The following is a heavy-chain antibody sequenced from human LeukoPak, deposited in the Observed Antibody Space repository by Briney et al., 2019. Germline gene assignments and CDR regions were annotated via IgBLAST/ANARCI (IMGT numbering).Heavy chain of an antibody. CDR2: ISYDGSNK. V-gene: IGHV3-30*18. CDR1: GFTFSSYG. Sequence: GGSLRLSCAASGFTFSSYGMHWVRQAPGKGLEWVAVISYDGSNKYYADSVKGRFTISRDNSKNTLYLQMNSLRAEDTAVYYCANAPTYYYGGSGYSPDYWGQGTLVTVSS. J-gene: IGHJ4*02. CDR3: ANAPTYYYGGSGYSPDY. D-gene: IGHD3-22*01.